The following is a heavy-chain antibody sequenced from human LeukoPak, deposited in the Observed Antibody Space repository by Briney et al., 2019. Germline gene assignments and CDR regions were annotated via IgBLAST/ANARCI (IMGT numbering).Heavy chain of an antibody. D-gene: IGHD1-14*01. J-gene: IGHJ4*02. CDR3: ARDNLGIIDY. CDR2: ISGSGGST. Sequence: GGSLRLSCEASGFTFSSYVTSWVRQAPGKGLEWVSGISGSGGSTYYTDSVKGRFTISRDNSKNTLYLQMNRLRAEDTAVYYCARDNLGIIDYWGQGTLVTVSS. V-gene: IGHV3-23*01. CDR1: GFTFSSYV.